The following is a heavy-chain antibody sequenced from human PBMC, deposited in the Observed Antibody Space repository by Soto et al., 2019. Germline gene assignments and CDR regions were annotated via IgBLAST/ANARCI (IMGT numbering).Heavy chain of an antibody. V-gene: IGHV1-46*01. CDR1: GYTFTSYY. D-gene: IGHD3-3*01. J-gene: IGHJ6*02. CDR2: VDPSGGRV. CDR3: AKRSDYDFWSGHFTPMAV. Sequence: AQLEQSGPEVKTPGASVKVSCKASGYTFTSYYIHWVRQAPGQGLEWMGIVDPSGGRVSYGAKCRGRVTMARNTTNSTVFLEIRRVTSEDTAIYFCAKRSDYDFWSGHFTPMAVWGRGTTVIVSS.